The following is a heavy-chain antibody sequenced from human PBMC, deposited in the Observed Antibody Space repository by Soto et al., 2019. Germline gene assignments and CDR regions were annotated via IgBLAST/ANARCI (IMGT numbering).Heavy chain of an antibody. V-gene: IGHV1-18*01. J-gene: IGHJ6*02. Sequence: ASVKVSCKASGYTFTSYGISWVRQAPGQGLEWVGWISAYNGNTNYAQKLQGRVTMTTDTSISTAYMELSSLRSEDTAVYYCARERTGTTSMDVWGQGTTVTVSS. CDR2: ISAYNGNT. D-gene: IGHD1-1*01. CDR3: ARERTGTTSMDV. CDR1: GYTFTSYG.